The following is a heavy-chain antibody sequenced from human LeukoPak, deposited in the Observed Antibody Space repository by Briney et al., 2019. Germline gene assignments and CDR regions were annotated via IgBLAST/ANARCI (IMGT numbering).Heavy chain of an antibody. J-gene: IGHJ3*01. CDR1: GGSISSSSYY. Sequence: PSEALSLTCTVSGGSISSSSYYWGWIRQPPGKGLEWIGSIYYSGSTYYNPSLKSRVTISVDTSKNQFSLKLSSVTAADTAVYYCARGDYTDYTFYVWGQGTMVTVSS. V-gene: IGHV4-39*01. D-gene: IGHD4-11*01. CDR2: IYYSGST. CDR3: ARGDYTDYTFYV.